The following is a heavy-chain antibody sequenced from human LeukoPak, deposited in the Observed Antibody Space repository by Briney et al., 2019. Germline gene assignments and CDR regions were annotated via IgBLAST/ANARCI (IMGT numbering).Heavy chain of an antibody. CDR1: GGSISSGDYY. CDR2: IYYSGST. J-gene: IGHJ4*02. CDR3: ARDLWFGESRGGY. Sequence: PSETLSLTCTVSGGSISSGDYYWSWIRQPPGKGLEWIGYIYYSGSTYYNPSLKSRVTISVDTSKNQFSLKLKFVTAADTAMYYCARDLWFGESRGGYWGQGTLVTVSS. V-gene: IGHV4-30-4*01. D-gene: IGHD3-10*01.